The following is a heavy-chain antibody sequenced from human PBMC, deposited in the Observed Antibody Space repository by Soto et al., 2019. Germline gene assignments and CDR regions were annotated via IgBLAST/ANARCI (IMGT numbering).Heavy chain of an antibody. CDR2: ISDRGDTT. J-gene: IGHJ4*02. V-gene: IGHV3-23*01. CDR1: GFTISSNA. D-gene: IGHD1-1*01. CDR3: AKDKPGTTSFDY. Sequence: EVQLLGSGGGLVQPGGSLRLSCAASGFTISSNAMYWVRQAPGKELEWVSAISDRGDTTHYADSVKGRFTISRDTSKNTLYLQLNTLRADDTAVYYCAKDKPGTTSFDYWGQGTLVTVSS.